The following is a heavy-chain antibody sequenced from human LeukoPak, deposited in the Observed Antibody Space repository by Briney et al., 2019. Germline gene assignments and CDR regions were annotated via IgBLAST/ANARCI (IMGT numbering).Heavy chain of an antibody. CDR1: GFTFSSYS. J-gene: IGHJ6*03. V-gene: IGHV3-21*01. D-gene: IGHD3-22*01. Sequence: PGGSLRLSCAASGFTFSSYSMNWVRQAPGKGLEWVPSISSSSSYIYYADSVKGRFTISRDNAKNSLYLQMNSLRAEDTAVYYCARGVREQWLSPGYYYYYMDVWGKGTTVTVSS. CDR3: ARGVREQWLSPGYYYYYMDV. CDR2: ISSSSSYI.